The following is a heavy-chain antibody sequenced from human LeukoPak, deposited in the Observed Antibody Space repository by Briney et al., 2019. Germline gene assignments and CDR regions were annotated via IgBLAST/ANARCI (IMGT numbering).Heavy chain of an antibody. D-gene: IGHD6-19*01. J-gene: IGHJ6*04. Sequence: SSETLSLTCTVSGGSISSYYWSWIRQPPGKGLEWIGYIYYSGSTNYNPSLKSRVTISVDTSKNQFSLKLSSVTAADTAVYHCARGSSSGWFLGDVWGKGTTVTVSS. CDR1: GGSISSYY. CDR2: IYYSGST. V-gene: IGHV4-59*01. CDR3: ARGSSSGWFLGDV.